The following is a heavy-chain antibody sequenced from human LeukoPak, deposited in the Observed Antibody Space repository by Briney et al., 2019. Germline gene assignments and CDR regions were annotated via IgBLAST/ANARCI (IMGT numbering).Heavy chain of an antibody. J-gene: IGHJ5*02. V-gene: IGHV1-69*13. CDR1: GGTFSSYA. D-gene: IGHD2-2*01. CDR3: AGERNYCSSTSCYLWRKFWFDP. CDR2: IIPILGTA. Sequence: SVKVSCKASGGTFSSYAISWVRQAPGQGLEWMGGIIPILGTANYAQKFQGRVTITADESTSTAYMELSSLRSEDTAVYYCAGERNYCSSTSCYLWRKFWFDPWGQGTLVTVSS.